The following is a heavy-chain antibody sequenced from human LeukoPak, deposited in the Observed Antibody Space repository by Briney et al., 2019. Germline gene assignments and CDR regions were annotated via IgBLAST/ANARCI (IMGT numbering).Heavy chain of an antibody. Sequence: ASETLSLTCTVSGGSISSGGYYWSWIRQPPGKGLEWIGYIYHSGSTYYNPSLKSRVTISVDTSKNQFSLKLSSVTAADTAVYYCARQETSTYYDFWSGYTNLTFDYWGQGTLVTVSS. CDR2: IYHSGST. D-gene: IGHD3-3*01. J-gene: IGHJ4*02. CDR1: GGSISSGGYY. V-gene: IGHV4-30-2*03. CDR3: ARQETSTYYDFWSGYTNLTFDY.